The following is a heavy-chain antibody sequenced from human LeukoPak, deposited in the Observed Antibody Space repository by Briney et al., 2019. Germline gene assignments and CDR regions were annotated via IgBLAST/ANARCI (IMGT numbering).Heavy chain of an antibody. D-gene: IGHD2-21*01. Sequence: GASVKVSCKASGYTFSGYYMHWVRQAPGQGLEWMGWINPNSGGTNYALKFQGRVTMTRDTSISTAYMELSRLRSDDTAVYYCARGIRVRSSDAYDTWGQGTMVTVSS. CDR3: ARGIRVRSSDAYDT. CDR2: INPNSGGT. V-gene: IGHV1-2*02. J-gene: IGHJ3*02. CDR1: GYTFSGYY.